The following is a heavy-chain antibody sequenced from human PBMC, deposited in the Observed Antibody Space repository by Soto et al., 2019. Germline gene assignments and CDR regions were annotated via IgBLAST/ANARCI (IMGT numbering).Heavy chain of an antibody. D-gene: IGHD6-6*01. CDR3: AKDRTIAARNYDE. CDR1: GFTFSDHG. Sequence: GGSLRLSCVGSGFTFSDHGMSWVRQAPGKGLEWVSAISGSVGSTFYADSVKGRFTISRDNSKNTLYLQMNSLRDEDTAVYYCAKDRTIAARNYDEWGQGVLVTVPS. CDR2: ISGSVGST. J-gene: IGHJ4*02. V-gene: IGHV3-23*01.